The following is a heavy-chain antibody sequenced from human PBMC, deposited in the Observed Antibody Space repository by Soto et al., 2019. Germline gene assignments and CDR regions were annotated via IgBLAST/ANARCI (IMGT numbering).Heavy chain of an antibody. J-gene: IGHJ3*02. V-gene: IGHV2-26*01. CDR1: GFSLSNARMG. CDR2: IFSNDET. D-gene: IGHD2-15*01. CDR3: ARIRSADCSGGSCADAFDI. Sequence: QVTLKESGPVLVKPTETLTLTCTVSGFSLSNARMGVSWIRQPPGKALEGLAHIFSNDETSYSTSLKSRSTISNDPSKSQVVLTMTNMDPVDTATYYCARIRSADCSGGSCADAFDIWGQGTMVTVSS.